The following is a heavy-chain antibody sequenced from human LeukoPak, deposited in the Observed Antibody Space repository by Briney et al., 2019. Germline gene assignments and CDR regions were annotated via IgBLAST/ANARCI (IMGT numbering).Heavy chain of an antibody. CDR2: ISSSGSTI. V-gene: IGHV3-48*03. CDR1: GFTFSSYE. Sequence: GGSLRLSCAASGFTFSSYEMNWVRQAPGKGLEWVSCISSSGSTIYYADSVKGRFTISRDNAKNSLYLQMNSLRTEDTAVYYCARQYYGILTGYYPFDYWGQGTLVTVSS. J-gene: IGHJ4*02. CDR3: ARQYYGILTGYYPFDY. D-gene: IGHD3-9*01.